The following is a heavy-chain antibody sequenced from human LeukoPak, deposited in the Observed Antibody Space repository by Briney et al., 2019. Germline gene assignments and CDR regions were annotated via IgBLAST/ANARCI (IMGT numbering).Heavy chain of an antibody. V-gene: IGHV3-48*01. Sequence: GGSLRLSCAVSEFTFNIYSMSWVRQAPGKGLEWVSYISSSSGSIYYADSVKGRFTISRDNAKNSLYLQMNSLRAEDTAVYYCARDGSPGEYYFDYWGQGTLVTVSS. CDR2: ISSSSGSI. J-gene: IGHJ4*02. CDR3: ARDGSPGEYYFDY. CDR1: EFTFNIYS. D-gene: IGHD1-26*01.